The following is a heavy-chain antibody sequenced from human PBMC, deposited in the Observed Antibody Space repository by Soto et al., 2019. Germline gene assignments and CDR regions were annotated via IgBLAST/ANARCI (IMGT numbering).Heavy chain of an antibody. CDR3: ARRAIRYCSSSSCRPYYGVDV. CDR2: IKQDGSEN. D-gene: IGHD2-2*01. J-gene: IGHJ6*02. V-gene: IGHV3-7*01. CDR1: GFSFSNFW. Sequence: PGGSLRLSCAASGFSFSNFWMSWVRQAPGKGLEWVASIKQDGSENYYVDSVKGRFTISRDNARNSLYLQMNSLRAEDTAVYYCARRAIRYCSSSSCRPYYGVDVWRQGTTVTVSS.